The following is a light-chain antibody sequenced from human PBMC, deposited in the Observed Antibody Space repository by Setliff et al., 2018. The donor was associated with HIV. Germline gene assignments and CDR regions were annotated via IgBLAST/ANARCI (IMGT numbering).Light chain of an antibody. CDR1: SSDIGAYNY. Sequence: QSVLAQPASVSGSPGQSITISCTGTSSDIGAYNYVSWYQQHPGKAPEVMIYDVRKRPSGVSNRFSGSKSGNTASLTISGLQAEDEAAYYCSSYVNINTLVFGTGTKVTVL. J-gene: IGLJ1*01. CDR2: DVR. CDR3: SSYVNINTLV. V-gene: IGLV2-14*03.